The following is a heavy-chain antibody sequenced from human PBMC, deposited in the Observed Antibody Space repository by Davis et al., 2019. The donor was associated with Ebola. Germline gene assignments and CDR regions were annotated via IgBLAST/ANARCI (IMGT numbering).Heavy chain of an antibody. D-gene: IGHD2-2*01. V-gene: IGHV1-18*01. CDR2: ISAYNGNT. J-gene: IGHJ6*02. Sequence: AASVKVSCKASGYTFTSYGISWVRQAPGQGLEWMGWISAYNGNTNYAQKLQGRVTMTTDTSTSTAYMELSSLRSEDTAVYYCASMAIVVPAAIQNPYGMDVWGQGTTVTVSS. CDR1: GYTFTSYG. CDR3: ASMAIVVPAAIQNPYGMDV.